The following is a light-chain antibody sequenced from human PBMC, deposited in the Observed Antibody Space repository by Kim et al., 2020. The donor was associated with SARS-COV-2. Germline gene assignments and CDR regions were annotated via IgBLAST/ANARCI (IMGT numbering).Light chain of an antibody. CDR2: DAS. J-gene: IGKJ5*01. Sequence: EIVMTQSPATLSVSPGEIATLSCRASQSVGIKLAWYQQKPGQAPRLLIYDASTRETGIPGRFSGSGSGTEFTLTIGSLQSEDFALYYCQQYHKWPGITFGQGTRPEIK. CDR1: QSVGIK. CDR3: QQYHKWPGIT. V-gene: IGKV3-15*01.